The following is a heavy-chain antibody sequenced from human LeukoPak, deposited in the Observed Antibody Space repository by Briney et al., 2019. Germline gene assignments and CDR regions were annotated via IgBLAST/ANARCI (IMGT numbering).Heavy chain of an antibody. Sequence: TLSLTCAISGDSVSSNSATWTWIRQSPSRGLEWLGRTYYRSKWYNDYAVSVKSRITINPDTSKNQFSLQLNSVTAEDTAVYYCARDIRSGSGWPHGAFDIWGQGTMVTVSS. D-gene: IGHD6-19*01. V-gene: IGHV6-1*01. CDR1: GDSVSSNSAT. CDR3: ARDIRSGSGWPHGAFDI. J-gene: IGHJ3*02. CDR2: TYYRSKWYN.